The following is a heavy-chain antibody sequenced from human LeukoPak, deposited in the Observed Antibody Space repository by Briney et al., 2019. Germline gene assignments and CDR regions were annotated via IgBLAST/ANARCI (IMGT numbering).Heavy chain of an antibody. CDR2: IYYSGST. D-gene: IGHD4-17*01. Sequence: SETQSLTCTVSGGSISSYYWSWIRQPPGKGLEWIGYIYYSGSTNYNPSLKSRVTISVDTSKNQFSLKLSSVTAADTAVYYCARGDYGDMNWFDPWGQGTLVTVSS. CDR3: ARGDYGDMNWFDP. V-gene: IGHV4-59*01. CDR1: GGSISSYY. J-gene: IGHJ5*02.